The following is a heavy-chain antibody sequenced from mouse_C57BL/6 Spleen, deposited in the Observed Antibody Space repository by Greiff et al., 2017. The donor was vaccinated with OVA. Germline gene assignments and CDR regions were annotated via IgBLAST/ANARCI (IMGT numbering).Heavy chain of an antibody. V-gene: IGHV1-82*01. CDR1: GYAFSSSW. CDR3: ARSRDYGSSLDY. Sequence: VQLQQSGPELVKPGASVKISCKASGYAFSSSWMNWVKQRPGKGLEWIGRIYPGDGDTNYNGKFKGKATLTADKSSSTAYMQRSSLTSEDSAVYFCARSRDYGSSLDYWGKGTTLTVSS. CDR2: IYPGDGDT. J-gene: IGHJ2*01. D-gene: IGHD1-1*01.